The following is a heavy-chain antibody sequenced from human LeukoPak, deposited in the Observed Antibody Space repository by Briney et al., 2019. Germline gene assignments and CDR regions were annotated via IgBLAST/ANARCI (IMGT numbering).Heavy chain of an antibody. Sequence: GGSLRLSCAASGFTFSDYYMSWIRQAPGKGLEWVSYISSSGSTIYYADSVKGRFTIPRDNAKNSLYLQMNSLRAEDTAVYYCARGAAAGTWRRNYYFDYWGQGTLVTVSS. V-gene: IGHV3-11*01. CDR1: GFTFSDYY. J-gene: IGHJ4*02. D-gene: IGHD6-13*01. CDR3: ARGAAAGTWRRNYYFDY. CDR2: ISSSGSTI.